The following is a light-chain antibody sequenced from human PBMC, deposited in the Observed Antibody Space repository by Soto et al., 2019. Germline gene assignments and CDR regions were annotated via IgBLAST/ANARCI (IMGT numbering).Light chain of an antibody. V-gene: IGKV3-20*01. Sequence: EIVLTQSPVTLSLSPGERATLSCRASQSVSSRYFAWYQQKPGQAHRLLIYAASSRAAGIPDRFSGSGSGTDFSLTLSRLEPEDFAVYYCHQYASSRTFGPGTKVE. CDR1: QSVSSRY. CDR3: HQYASSRT. CDR2: AAS. J-gene: IGKJ1*01.